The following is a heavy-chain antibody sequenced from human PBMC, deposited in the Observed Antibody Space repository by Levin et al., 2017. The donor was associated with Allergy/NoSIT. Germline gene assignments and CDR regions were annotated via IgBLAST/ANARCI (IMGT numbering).Heavy chain of an antibody. CDR3: ARDTTAVGDLDY. CDR2: IIPILGIV. D-gene: IGHD3-16*01. Sequence: GASVKVSCKASGGTFSTDPISWVRQAPGQGLEWMGRIIPILGIVNYAQNFQGRVTINADKSTTTAYMELSSLRSEDTAVCYCARDTTAVGDLDYWGQGTLVTVSS. CDR1: GGTFSTDP. V-gene: IGHV1-69*04. J-gene: IGHJ4*02.